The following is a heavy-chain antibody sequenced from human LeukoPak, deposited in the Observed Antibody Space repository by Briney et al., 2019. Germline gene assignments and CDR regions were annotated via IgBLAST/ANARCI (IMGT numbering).Heavy chain of an antibody. CDR3: ARSGRRGDFDY. CDR1: GFNFSSYW. Sequence: PGGSLRLSCGASGFNFSSYWMHWVRQAPGKGLVWVSRINSDGSSTSYADSVKGRFTISRDNAKNTLYPQMSSLRADDTAVYYCARSGRRGDFDYWGQGTLVTVSS. CDR2: INSDGSST. D-gene: IGHD3-3*01. J-gene: IGHJ4*02. V-gene: IGHV3-74*01.